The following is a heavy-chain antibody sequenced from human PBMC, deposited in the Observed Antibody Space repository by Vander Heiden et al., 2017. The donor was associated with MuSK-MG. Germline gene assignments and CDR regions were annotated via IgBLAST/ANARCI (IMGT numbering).Heavy chain of an antibody. CDR2: ISSSSSYI. Sequence: EVQLVESGGGLVKPGGSLRLSCAASGFTFRSYSMNWVRQAPGKGLEWVSSISSSSSYIYYADSVKGRVTISRDNAKNSLYLQMNSLRAEDTAVYYCARDILSIPTDEMTTVFDIWGQGTMVTVSS. J-gene: IGHJ3*02. D-gene: IGHD4-17*01. V-gene: IGHV3-21*01. CDR3: ARDILSIPTDEMTTVFDI. CDR1: GFTFRSYS.